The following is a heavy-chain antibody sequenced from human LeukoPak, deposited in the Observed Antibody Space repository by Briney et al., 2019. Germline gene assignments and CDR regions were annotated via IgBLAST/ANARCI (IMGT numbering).Heavy chain of an antibody. CDR2: INAGNGNT. CDR1: GYTFTSYA. Sequence: GASVKVSCKASGYTFTSYAMHWVRQPHGHRIEWMGCINAGNGNTKYSQKFQGRVTITRDTSASTAYMELSSLRSEDTAVYYCARSGQWHNTGYYFDYWGQGTLVTVSS. J-gene: IGHJ4*02. D-gene: IGHD6-19*01. CDR3: ARSGQWHNTGYYFDY. V-gene: IGHV1-3*01.